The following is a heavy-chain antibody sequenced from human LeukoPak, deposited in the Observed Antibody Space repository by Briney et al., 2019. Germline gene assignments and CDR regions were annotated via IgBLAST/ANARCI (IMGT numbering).Heavy chain of an antibody. D-gene: IGHD2/OR15-2a*01. J-gene: IGHJ4*02. CDR2: INPSGGST. V-gene: IGHV1-46*01. CDR1: GYTFTSYY. Sequence: ASVKVSCKASGYTFTSYYMHWVRRAPGQGLEWMGIINPSGGSTSYAQKFQGRVTMTRDMSTSTVYMELSSLRSDDTAVYYCARDPPVEYYFDYWGQGTLVTVSS. CDR3: ARDPPVEYYFDY.